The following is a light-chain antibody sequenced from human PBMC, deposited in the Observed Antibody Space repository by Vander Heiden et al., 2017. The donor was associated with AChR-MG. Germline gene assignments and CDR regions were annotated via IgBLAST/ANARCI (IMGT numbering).Light chain of an antibody. J-gene: IGKJ4*01. V-gene: IGKV3-11*01. CDR1: QSVGTY. CDR2: DTS. CDR3: QQRSYLVT. Sequence: EILLTQSPATLSLSPGERATLPCRASQSVGTYLAWYQQKPGQAPSLLIYDTSNRATGIPARFSGSGSGTDFTLTISSLEPEDFAVYYCQQRSYLVTFGGGTKVENK.